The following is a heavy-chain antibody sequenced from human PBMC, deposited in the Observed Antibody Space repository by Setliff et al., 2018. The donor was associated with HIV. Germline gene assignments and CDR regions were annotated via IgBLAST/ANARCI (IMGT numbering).Heavy chain of an antibody. Sequence: SETLSLTCNVSGDSISGHLWTWIRQPPGKGLEWIGIIEYSGRTDKKPSLKSPLRISIDTSKNHFYVNLFSVTAADTAIYYCARVVYDSGGFFTTAGPLYLDLWGRGTLVTVSS. V-gene: IGHV4-59*11. J-gene: IGHJ2*01. D-gene: IGHD3-22*01. CDR3: ARVVYDSGGFFTTAGPLYLDL. CDR2: IEYSGRT. CDR1: GDSISGHL.